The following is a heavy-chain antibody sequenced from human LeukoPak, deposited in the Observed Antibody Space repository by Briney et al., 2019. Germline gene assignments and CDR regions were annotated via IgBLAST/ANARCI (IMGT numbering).Heavy chain of an antibody. CDR1: EFTFSSYW. CDR2: IKQDGSEK. J-gene: IGHJ6*03. V-gene: IGHV3-7*01. Sequence: GGSLRLSCAASEFTFSSYWMSWVRQAPGKGLEWVANIKQDGSEKYLDSVKGRFTISRDNSKNTLYLQMGSLRAEDMAVYYCARGNYYGSGSYYYYYYYMDVWGKGTTVTISS. CDR3: ARGNYYGSGSYYYYYYYMDV. D-gene: IGHD3-10*01.